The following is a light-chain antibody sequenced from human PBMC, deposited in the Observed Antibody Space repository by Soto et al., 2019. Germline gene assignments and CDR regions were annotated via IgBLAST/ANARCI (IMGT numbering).Light chain of an antibody. V-gene: IGKV3D-20*02. Sequence: IVVSKSACTVALSPGAGGALSCSASQPVISNSLAWYQQKPGQPPRLLIHGASTRAPGIPDRFSGSRSGTDFTLTISRLEPEDFAAYYCQQRSYLPITFGQGTRLEIK. CDR3: QQRSYLPIT. J-gene: IGKJ5*01. CDR1: QPVISNS. CDR2: GAS.